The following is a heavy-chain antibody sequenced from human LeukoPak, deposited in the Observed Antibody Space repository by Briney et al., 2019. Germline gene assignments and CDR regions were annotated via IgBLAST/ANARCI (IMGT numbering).Heavy chain of an antibody. CDR3: AKDVRYFDWSPYYFDY. CDR1: GFTFSSYA. J-gene: IGHJ4*02. V-gene: IGHV3-23*01. Sequence: PGGSQRLSCAASGFTFSSYAMSWVRQAPGKGLEWVSAISGRGGSTYYADSVKGRFTISRDNSKNTLYLQMNSLRAEDTAVYYCAKDVRYFDWSPYYFDYWGQGTLVTVSS. D-gene: IGHD3-9*01. CDR2: ISGRGGST.